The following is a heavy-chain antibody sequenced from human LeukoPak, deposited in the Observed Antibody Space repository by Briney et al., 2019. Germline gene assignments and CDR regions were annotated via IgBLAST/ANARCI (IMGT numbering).Heavy chain of an antibody. CDR3: AGSYYLLRFDY. CDR1: GFTFSSYA. Sequence: GGSLRLSCAASGFTFSSYAMSWVRQAPGKGLEWVSATSGSGGSTYYADSVKGRFTISRDNSKNTLYLQMNSLRAEDTAVYYCAGSYYLLRFDYWGQGTLVTVSS. D-gene: IGHD2-15*01. J-gene: IGHJ4*02. V-gene: IGHV3-23*01. CDR2: TSGSGGST.